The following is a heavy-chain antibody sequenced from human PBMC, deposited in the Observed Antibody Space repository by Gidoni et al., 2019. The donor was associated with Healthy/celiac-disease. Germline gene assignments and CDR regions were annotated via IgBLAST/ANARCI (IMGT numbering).Heavy chain of an antibody. CDR3: ARDQDSYYYDSSGYNDY. CDR1: GFTFSSYW. J-gene: IGHJ4*02. D-gene: IGHD3-22*01. Sequence: EVQLVESGGGLVQPGGSLRLSCAASGFTFSSYWMSWVRQAPGKGLEWVANIKQDGSEKYYVDSVKGRFTISRDNAKNSLYLQMNSLRAEDTAVYYCARDQDSYYYDSSGYNDYWGQGTLVTVSS. CDR2: IKQDGSEK. V-gene: IGHV3-7*03.